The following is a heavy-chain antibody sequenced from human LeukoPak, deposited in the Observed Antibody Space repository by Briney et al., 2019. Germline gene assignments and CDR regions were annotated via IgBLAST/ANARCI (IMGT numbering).Heavy chain of an antibody. J-gene: IGHJ4*02. CDR2: ISSNGGST. D-gene: IGHD3-22*01. V-gene: IGHV3-64*01. CDR3: ARGGYYYDSSGYYDY. Sequence: GSLRLSCAASGFTFSSYAMHWVRQAPGKGLEYVSAISSNGGSTYYANSVKGRFTISRDNSKNTLYLQMGSLRAEDMAVYYCARGGYYYDSSGYYDYWGQGTLVTVSS. CDR1: GFTFSSYA.